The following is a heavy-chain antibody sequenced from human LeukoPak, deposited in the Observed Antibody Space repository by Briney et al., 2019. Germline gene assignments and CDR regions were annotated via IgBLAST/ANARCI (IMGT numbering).Heavy chain of an antibody. CDR2: IYTSGST. V-gene: IGHV4-4*07. CDR3: ARDHHRRDGYSSDYYYYYMDV. D-gene: IGHD5-24*01. CDR1: GGSISSYY. Sequence: SETLSLTCTVSGGSISSYYWSWIRQPAGKGLEWIGRIYTSGSTNYNPSLKSRVTMSVDTSKNQFSLKLSSVTAADTAVYYCARDHHRRDGYSSDYYYYYMDVWGKGTTVTVSS. J-gene: IGHJ6*03.